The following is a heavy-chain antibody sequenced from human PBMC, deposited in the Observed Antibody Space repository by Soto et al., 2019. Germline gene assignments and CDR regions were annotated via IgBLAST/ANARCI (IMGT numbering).Heavy chain of an antibody. CDR1: GYTFTKYG. V-gene: IGHV1-18*04. CDR3: PRALYCTSPSCYNHYYYGMDI. Sequence: QEQLVQSGGEVKKPGASVRVSCKASGYTFTKYGITWVRQAPGQGLEWMGWIGVYNGKTNYARKLQGRVIMTADTSASIAYMELRRLRSDDTAVYYCPRALYCTSPSCYNHYYYGMDIWGQGTTVSVSS. D-gene: IGHD2-2*02. CDR2: IGVYNGKT. J-gene: IGHJ6*02.